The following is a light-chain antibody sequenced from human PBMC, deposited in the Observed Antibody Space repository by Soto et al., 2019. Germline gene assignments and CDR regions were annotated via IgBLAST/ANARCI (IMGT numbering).Light chain of an antibody. CDR1: QGIRND. V-gene: IGKV1-6*01. Sequence: IHLINTPTTLSAAVGDRVTITCRASQGIRNDLGWYQQKPGKAPKLLIYAASSLQSGVPSRFSGSGSGTDFTLTISSLQPEDFVTYYCLQDYYYPLTFGGGTKV. J-gene: IGKJ4*01. CDR2: AAS. CDR3: LQDYYYPLT.